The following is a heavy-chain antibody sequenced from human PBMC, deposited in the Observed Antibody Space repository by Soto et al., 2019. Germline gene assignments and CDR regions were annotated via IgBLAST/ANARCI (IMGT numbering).Heavy chain of an antibody. J-gene: IGHJ6*02. CDR3: AKDGYCSGGSCYRPLDYYGMDV. V-gene: IGHV3-30*18. CDR1: VFTFSSYD. Sequence: QVQLVESGGGVVAPGMSLTLLCAASVFTFSSYDTHGVRRAPGEGLEWGGVISYEGSNKYYADSVKGRFTISRDNSKNTLYLQMNSLRAEDTAVYYCAKDGYCSGGSCYRPLDYYGMDVWGQGTTVTVSS. D-gene: IGHD2-15*01. CDR2: ISYEGSNK.